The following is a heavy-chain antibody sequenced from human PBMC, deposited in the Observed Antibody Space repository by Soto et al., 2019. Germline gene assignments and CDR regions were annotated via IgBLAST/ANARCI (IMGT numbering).Heavy chain of an antibody. Sequence: QVQLQESGPGLVKPSQTLSLTCTVSGGPINSGGYYWTWIRQPPGKGLEWIGYIHYSGRTFYNPSLESRVIISVDTSKNQFSLNLRSVTAADPAVYYCARFSPPGYYYMDVWGKGTSVTVAS. J-gene: IGHJ6*03. CDR1: GGPINSGGYY. V-gene: IGHV4-31*03. CDR2: IHYSGRT. CDR3: ARFSPPGYYYMDV.